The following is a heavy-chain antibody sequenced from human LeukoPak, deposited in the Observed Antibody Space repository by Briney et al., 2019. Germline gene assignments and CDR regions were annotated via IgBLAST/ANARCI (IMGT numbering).Heavy chain of an antibody. CDR1: GGSISSYY. CDR2: VYYSGSS. D-gene: IGHD3-22*01. V-gene: IGHV4-59*08. CDR3: ARHYDSSGYWYYFDY. J-gene: IGHJ4*02. Sequence: PSETLSLTCTVSGGSISSYYWSWIRQPPGKGLDWIGYVYYSGSSSYNPSLKSRVTISVDTSKNQFSLKLSSVTAADTAVYYCARHYDSSGYWYYFDYWGQGTLVTVSS.